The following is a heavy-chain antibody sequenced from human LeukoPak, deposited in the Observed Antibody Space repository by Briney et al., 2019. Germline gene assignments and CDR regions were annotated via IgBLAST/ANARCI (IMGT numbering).Heavy chain of an antibody. V-gene: IGHV1-46*01. D-gene: IGHD5-24*01. CDR1: GYTFTSYY. CDR2: INPSGGST. CDR3: ARSKMATKELNYFDH. J-gene: IGHJ4*02. Sequence: ASVKVSCKASGYTFTSYYMHWVRQAPGQGLEWMGMINPSGGSTSYAQKFQGRVTMTRDMSTSTVYMELSSLRSEDTAVYYCARSKMATKELNYFDHWGQGTLVTVSS.